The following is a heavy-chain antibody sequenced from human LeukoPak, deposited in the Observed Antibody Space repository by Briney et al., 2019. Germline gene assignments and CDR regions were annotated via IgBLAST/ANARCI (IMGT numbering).Heavy chain of an antibody. CDR2: ISTDGDSV. Sequence: GGSLRLSCAASGFTFGDYFMTWIRQTPGKGLEWISYISTDGDSVYYADSVRGRFTISRDNAKNSLYLQMTFLRAEDTAVYYCVVGSSCCYTHGFYFDYWGQGALVTVSS. J-gene: IGHJ4*02. D-gene: IGHD3-22*01. CDR3: VVGSSCCYTHGFYFDY. CDR1: GFTFGDYF. V-gene: IGHV3-11*04.